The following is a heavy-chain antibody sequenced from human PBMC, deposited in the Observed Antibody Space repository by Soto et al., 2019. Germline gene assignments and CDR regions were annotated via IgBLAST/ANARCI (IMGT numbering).Heavy chain of an antibody. Sequence: ASVKVSCKASGYTFTSYAMHWVRQAPGQRLEWMGWINAGNGNTNHSQKFQGRVTMTRDTSASTAYMELRSLRSDDTAVYYCARGVGSGTYYNQYNWFDPWGQGTLVTVSS. CDR1: GYTFTSYA. D-gene: IGHD3-10*01. V-gene: IGHV1-3*01. CDR2: INAGNGNT. CDR3: ARGVGSGTYYNQYNWFDP. J-gene: IGHJ5*02.